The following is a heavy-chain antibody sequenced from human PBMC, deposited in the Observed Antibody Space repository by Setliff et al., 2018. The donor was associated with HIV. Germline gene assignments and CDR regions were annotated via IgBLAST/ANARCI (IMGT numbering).Heavy chain of an antibody. J-gene: IGHJ4*02. Sequence: GGSLRLSCSASGFTFSSYWMNWVRQAPGRGLEWVANVKQDASEKYYVDSVRGRFTISRDDSKNSLSLHMNNLKTEDTAVYYCRSPTVSTMTGSTVTAVDFWGQGTLVTVSS. CDR1: GFTFSSYW. CDR3: RSPTVSTMTGSTVTAVDF. D-gene: IGHD4-17*01. V-gene: IGHV3-7*03. CDR2: VKQDASEK.